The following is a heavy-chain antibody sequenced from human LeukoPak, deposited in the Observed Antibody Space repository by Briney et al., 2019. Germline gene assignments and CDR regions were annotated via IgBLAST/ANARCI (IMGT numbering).Heavy chain of an antibody. V-gene: IGHV3-7*01. D-gene: IGHD2-8*01. Sequence: PGGSLRLSCAASDFTFSSYAMTWVRQAPGKGLEWVANIKPDVGERNYVDSVKGRFTISRDNAKNSLFLQMNSLRGEDTAVYYCVRGGVYGNSIEYWGQGTLVTVSS. CDR1: DFTFSSYA. CDR2: IKPDVGER. CDR3: VRGGVYGNSIEY. J-gene: IGHJ4*02.